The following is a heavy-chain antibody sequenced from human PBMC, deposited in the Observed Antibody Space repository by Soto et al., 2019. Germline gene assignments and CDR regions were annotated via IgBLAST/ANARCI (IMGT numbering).Heavy chain of an antibody. J-gene: IGHJ5*02. V-gene: IGHV1-69*12. CDR3: ARGWGDVVVVVAATQDWFDP. CDR2: IIPIFGTA. CDR1: GGTFSSYA. D-gene: IGHD2-15*01. Sequence: QVQLVQSGAEVKKPGSSVKVSCKASGGTFSSYAISWVRQAPGQGLEWMGGIIPIFGTANYAQNLQCRVTITADDSTCTAYMQRGSLISKDTAVYYCARGWGDVVVVVAATQDWFDPWGQGTLVTVSS.